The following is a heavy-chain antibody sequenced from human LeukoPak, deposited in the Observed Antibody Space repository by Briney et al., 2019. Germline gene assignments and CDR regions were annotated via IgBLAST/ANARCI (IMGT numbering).Heavy chain of an antibody. CDR1: GFTFSSYA. CDR3: AKDLRFLEWFFDY. V-gene: IGHV3-23*01. Sequence: GGSLRLSCAASGFTFSSYAMSWVRQAPGKGLEWVSAISGSGGSTYYADSAKGRFTISRDNSKNTLYLQMNSLRAEDTAVYYCAKDLRFLEWFFDYWGQGTLVTVSS. D-gene: IGHD3-3*01. CDR2: ISGSGGST. J-gene: IGHJ4*02.